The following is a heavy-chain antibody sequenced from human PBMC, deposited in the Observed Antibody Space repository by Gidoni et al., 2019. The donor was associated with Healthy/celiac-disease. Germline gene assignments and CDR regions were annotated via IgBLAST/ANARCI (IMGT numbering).Heavy chain of an antibody. CDR3: ARDNGIAAAGTYYYYYGMDV. CDR1: GFPFSSYA. D-gene: IGHD6-13*01. J-gene: IGHJ6*02. V-gene: IGHV3-30*04. CDR2: ISYDGSNK. Sequence: QVQLVESGGGVVQPGRSLRLSCAASGFPFSSYAMHWVRQAPGKGLEWVAVISYDGSNKYYADSVKGRFTISRDNSKNTLYLQMNSLRAEDTAVYYCARDNGIAAAGTYYYYYGMDVWGQGTTVTVSS.